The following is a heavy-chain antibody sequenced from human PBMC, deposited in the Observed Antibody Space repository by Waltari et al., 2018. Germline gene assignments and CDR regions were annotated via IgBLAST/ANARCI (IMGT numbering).Heavy chain of an antibody. CDR1: GFTFANAW. Sequence: EVQLVESGGGLVKSGDSLRLSCVASGFTFANAWINWVRQAPGEGLEWVGRLKSKAEGGTTDYAAPVKGRFAISRDDSKDTAYLQMNSLKTEDTAMYFCTTEGGRTWPMYWGQGTLVTVSS. CDR3: TTEGGRTWPMY. CDR2: LKSKAEGGTT. J-gene: IGHJ4*02. D-gene: IGHD2-2*01. V-gene: IGHV3-15*01.